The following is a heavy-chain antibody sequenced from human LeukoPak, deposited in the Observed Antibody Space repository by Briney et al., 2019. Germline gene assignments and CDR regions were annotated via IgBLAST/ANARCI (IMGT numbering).Heavy chain of an antibody. Sequence: SVKVSCKASGGTFSSYAISWVRQAPGQGLEWMGGIIPIFGTANYAQKFQGRVTITADKSTSTAYMELRSLTSEDTAVFYCARDRDGSLTPDVFDIWGQGTMVTVSS. CDR3: ARDRDGSLTPDVFDI. D-gene: IGHD1-26*01. CDR2: IIPIFGTA. J-gene: IGHJ3*02. CDR1: GGTFSSYA. V-gene: IGHV1-69*06.